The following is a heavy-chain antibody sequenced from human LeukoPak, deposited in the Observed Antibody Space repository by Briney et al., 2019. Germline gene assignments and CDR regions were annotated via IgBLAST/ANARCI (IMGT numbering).Heavy chain of an antibody. V-gene: IGHV4-4*07. Sequence: SETLSLTCTVSGGSISSYYWSWIRQPAGKGLEWIGRIYTSGSTNYNPSLKSRVTISVDRSKNQFSLKLSSVTAADTAVYYCARADSSSWPFDYWGQGTLVTVSS. D-gene: IGHD6-13*01. J-gene: IGHJ4*02. CDR1: GGSISSYY. CDR2: IYTSGST. CDR3: ARADSSSWPFDY.